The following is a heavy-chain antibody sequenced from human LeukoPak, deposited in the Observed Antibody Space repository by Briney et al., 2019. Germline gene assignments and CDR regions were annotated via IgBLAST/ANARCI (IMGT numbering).Heavy chain of an antibody. D-gene: IGHD1-26*01. CDR2: IYTSGST. CDR1: GGSISSYY. J-gene: IGHJ6*02. CDR3: ARDGIVGASRDYYYGMDV. Sequence: SETLSLTCTVSGGSISSYYWSWIRQPAGKGLEWIGRIYTSGSTNYNPSLKSRVTMSVDTSKNQFSLKLSSVTAADTAVYYCARDGIVGASRDYYYGMDVWGQGTTDTVSS. V-gene: IGHV4-4*07.